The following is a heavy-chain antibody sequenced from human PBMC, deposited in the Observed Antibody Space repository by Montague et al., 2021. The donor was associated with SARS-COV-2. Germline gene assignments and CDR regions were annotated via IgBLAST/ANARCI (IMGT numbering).Heavy chain of an antibody. Sequence: PALVKPTQTLTLTCTFSGFSLSTSGMCVSWIRQPPGKALEWLARXDWDDDKYYSTSLKTRLTISKDTSKNRVVLTMTNMDPVDTATYYCARIRYDILTGYQTLFDYWGQGTLVTVSS. D-gene: IGHD3-9*01. V-gene: IGHV2-70*11. CDR1: GFSLSTSGMC. J-gene: IGHJ4*02. CDR3: ARIRYDILTGYQTLFDY. CDR2: XDWDDDK.